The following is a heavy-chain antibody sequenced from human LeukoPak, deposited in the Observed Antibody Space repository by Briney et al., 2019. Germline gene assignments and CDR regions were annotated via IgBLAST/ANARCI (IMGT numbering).Heavy chain of an antibody. Sequence: VASVKVSCKASGYTFIDYYLHWVRQAPGQGLGWMAWINPKNGVTNYAQKFQGRVTVTGDTSVSTAYMELSRLSSDDTAVYYCARGPGVVGFDYWGRGSLVVVSS. CDR1: GYTFIDYY. V-gene: IGHV1-2*02. CDR2: INPKNGVT. J-gene: IGHJ4*02. D-gene: IGHD2-15*01. CDR3: ARGPGVVGFDY.